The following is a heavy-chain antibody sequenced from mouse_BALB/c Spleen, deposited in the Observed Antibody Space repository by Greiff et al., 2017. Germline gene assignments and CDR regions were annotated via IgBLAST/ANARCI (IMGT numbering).Heavy chain of an antibody. CDR1: GFTFSSFG. CDR3: ARARATARATGNYFDY. Sequence: EVMLVESGGGLVKPGGSLKLSCAASGFTFSSFGMHWVRQAPEKGLEWVAYISSGSSTIYYADTVKGRFTISRDNPKNTLFLQMTSLRSEDTAMYYCARARATARATGNYFDYWGQGTTLTVSS. J-gene: IGHJ2*01. V-gene: IGHV5-17*02. CDR2: ISSGSSTI. D-gene: IGHD3-2*01.